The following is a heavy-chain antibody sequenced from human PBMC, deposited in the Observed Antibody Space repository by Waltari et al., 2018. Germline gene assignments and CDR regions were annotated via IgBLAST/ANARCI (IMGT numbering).Heavy chain of an antibody. CDR1: GFSVSNGY. CDR3: ATFSNWVHDTFDI. V-gene: IGHV3-53*01. CDR2: IYGVDST. J-gene: IGHJ3*02. Sequence: EVQLVESGGGLIQPGGSLRLSCAASGFSVSNGYVSWVRQAPGKWLEWISFIYGVDSTLYVDSVKGRFTVSRDNSKNTVHLQMNSVRVDDTAVYYCATFSNWVHDTFDIWGQGTLVSVSS. D-gene: IGHD3-16*01.